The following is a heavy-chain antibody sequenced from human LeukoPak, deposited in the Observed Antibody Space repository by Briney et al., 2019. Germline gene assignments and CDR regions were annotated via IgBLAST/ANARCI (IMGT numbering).Heavy chain of an antibody. CDR2: IYSNWCT. CDR1: VGSISSYY. V-gene: IGHV4-4*07. J-gene: IGHJ4*02. D-gene: IGHD6-19*01. CDR3: ARDPAGYRSGWSSDY. Sequence: SETLSLTCTVWVGSISSYYWSWIPQPAGKGLECLVRIYSNWCTNYNPYLKSPVTISLGTSQNHFSLKLTSPAAADTAVYYCARDPAGYRSGWSSDYWGQGTVVTVSS.